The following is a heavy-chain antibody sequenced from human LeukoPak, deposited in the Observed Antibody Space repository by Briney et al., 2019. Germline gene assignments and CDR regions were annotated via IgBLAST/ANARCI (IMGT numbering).Heavy chain of an antibody. D-gene: IGHD3-9*01. CDR3: ARGFSSYYDILTGYNSGDY. CDR1: GHTFTSYG. CDR2: ISAYNGNT. V-gene: IGHV1-18*01. Sequence: ASVKVSCKASGHTFTSYGISWVRQAPGQGLEWMGWISAYNGNTNYAQKLQGRVTMTTDTSTSTAYMELRSLRSDDTAVYYCARGFSSYYDILTGYNSGDYWGQGTLVTVSS. J-gene: IGHJ4*02.